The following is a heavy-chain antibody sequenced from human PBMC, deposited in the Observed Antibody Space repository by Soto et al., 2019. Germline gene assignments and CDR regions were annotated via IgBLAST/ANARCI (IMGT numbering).Heavy chain of an antibody. CDR2: ISAHNGNT. J-gene: IGHJ4*02. CDR1: VYTFTSYG. V-gene: IGHV1-18*01. CDR3: ARGSYGDH. Sequence: QVHLVQSGAEVKKPGASVKVSCKASVYTFTSYGITCVRQAPGQGLEWMGWISAHNGNTDSAQKLQGRVIVTRDTSTSTAYMELRSLISDATAVYYCARGSYGDHWGKGAMVTVSS. D-gene: IGHD3-10*01.